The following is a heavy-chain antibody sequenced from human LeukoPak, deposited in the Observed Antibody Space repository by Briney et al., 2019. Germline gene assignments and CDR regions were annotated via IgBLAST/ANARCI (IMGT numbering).Heavy chain of an antibody. CDR2: ISGGTGSDT. CDR3: AKLPHSRGGSYSDY. V-gene: IGHV3-23*01. Sequence: GGSLRLSCAASGFTFSNFALSWVRQAPGRGLEWVSTISGGTGSDTYYADSVKGRFTISRDNSKNTLYLQMNTLRAEDTAVYYCAKLPHSRGGSYSDYWGQGTLVTVSS. CDR1: GFTFSNFA. D-gene: IGHD1-26*01. J-gene: IGHJ4*02.